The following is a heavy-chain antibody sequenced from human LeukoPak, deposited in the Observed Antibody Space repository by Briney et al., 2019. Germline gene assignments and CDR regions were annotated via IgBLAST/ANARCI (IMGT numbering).Heavy chain of an antibody. CDR3: ARHALYYDNSGYVPLDY. CDR1: GYTFTSYA. Sequence: GASVKVSCKASGYTFTSYAMHWVRQAPGQRLEWMGWINAGNGNTKYSQKFQGRVTITRDTSANTAYMELSSLRSEDTAVYYCARHALYYDNSGYVPLDYWGQGTLVTVSS. D-gene: IGHD3-22*01. J-gene: IGHJ4*02. CDR2: INAGNGNT. V-gene: IGHV1-3*01.